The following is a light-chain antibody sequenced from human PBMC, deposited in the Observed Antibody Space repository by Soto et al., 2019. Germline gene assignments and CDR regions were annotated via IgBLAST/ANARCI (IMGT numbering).Light chain of an antibody. CDR1: QNVRFY. V-gene: IGKV3-11*01. J-gene: IGKJ1*01. Sequence: EIVLTQSPATLSLSPGERATLSCRASQNVRFYLAWYQQKPGQTPRLLIYDASKRASGIPARFSGSGSGTDFTLTTSSLEPEDFAVYYCQQRTNWSWTFGRGTKAEVK. CDR2: DAS. CDR3: QQRTNWSWT.